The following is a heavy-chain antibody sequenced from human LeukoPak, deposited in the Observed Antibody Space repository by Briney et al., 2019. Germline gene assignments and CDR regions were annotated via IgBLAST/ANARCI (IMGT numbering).Heavy chain of an antibody. CDR2: ISSSGSGGNT. CDR1: GVTLSSYA. CDR3: AKDAKGPFDY. V-gene: IGHV3-23*01. J-gene: IGHJ4*02. Sequence: GGSLRLSCAASGVTLSSYAMSWARQAPGKGLEWVSGISSSGSGGNTYYADSVKGRFTISRDNSKNTLYLQMNSLRAEDTAVYYCAKDAKGPFDYWGQGTLVTVSS.